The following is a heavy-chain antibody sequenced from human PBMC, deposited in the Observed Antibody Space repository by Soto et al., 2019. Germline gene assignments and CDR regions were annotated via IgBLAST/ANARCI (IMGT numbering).Heavy chain of an antibody. D-gene: IGHD4-17*01. V-gene: IGHV1-8*01. J-gene: IGHJ4*02. CDR3: ARGPRSVTHCMCDY. Sequence: QVQLVQSGAEVKKPGASVKVSCKASGYTFTSYDINWVRQATGQGLEWMGWMNPNSGNTGYAQKFQGRVTMTRNTSMSTAYMELGSLRSEDTAVYYCARGPRSVTHCMCDYWGQGTLVTVSS. CDR1: GYTFTSYD. CDR2: MNPNSGNT.